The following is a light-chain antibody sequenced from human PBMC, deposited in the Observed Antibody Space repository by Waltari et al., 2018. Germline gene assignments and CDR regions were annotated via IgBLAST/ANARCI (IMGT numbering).Light chain of an antibody. CDR3: QQYNNWPFT. J-gene: IGKJ3*01. CDR1: PSVSNK. V-gene: IGKV3-15*01. Sequence: DIVMTPSPGTLSVSPGERATLSCRASPSVSNKVAWFQQKPGQAPRLLIYHASARATGVPARFSGSASGTEFTLTISSLQSEDFGVYYCQQYNNWPFTFGPGTKMAIK. CDR2: HAS.